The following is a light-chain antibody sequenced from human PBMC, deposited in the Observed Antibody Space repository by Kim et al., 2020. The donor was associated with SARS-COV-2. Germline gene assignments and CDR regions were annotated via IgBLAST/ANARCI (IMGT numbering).Light chain of an antibody. CDR1: SSNIGAGYD. V-gene: IGLV1-40*03. Sequence: VTIFCTGSSSNIGAGYDVHWYQPLPGTAPKLLIYGTNNRPSGVPDRFSGSKSGASASLAITGLQAEDGADYYCQSYDRSLSGLWVFGGGTKLTVL. CDR2: GTN. CDR3: QSYDRSLSGLWV. J-gene: IGLJ3*02.